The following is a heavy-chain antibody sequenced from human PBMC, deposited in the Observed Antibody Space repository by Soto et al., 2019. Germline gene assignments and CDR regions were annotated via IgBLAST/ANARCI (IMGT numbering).Heavy chain of an antibody. Sequence: QVQLVESGGGLVKPGGSLRLSCAASGFTFSHYYINWIRQAPGKGLEWISYISSSGISKYYADSVKGRFTISRDNAKNSVYLQMNSLKAGDTAVYYCARDYDSGYSGYVSDWGQGTLVTVSS. CDR3: ARDYDSGYSGYVSD. CDR1: GFTFSHYY. J-gene: IGHJ1*01. V-gene: IGHV3-11*01. D-gene: IGHD5-12*01. CDR2: ISSSGISK.